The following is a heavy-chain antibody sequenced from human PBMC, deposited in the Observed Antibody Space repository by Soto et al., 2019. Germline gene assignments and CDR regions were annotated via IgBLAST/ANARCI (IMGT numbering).Heavy chain of an antibody. V-gene: IGHV3-23*01. CDR2: ISGSDGAT. CDR3: AKKAGLVSLYPPEFDP. D-gene: IGHD2-8*01. CDR1: RFTFSSYS. Sequence: GGSLRLSCATSRFTFSSYSMSWVRQAPGKGLEWVSVISGSDGATYYADSVKGRSTISRDSSKNTLFLQMNSLRGEDTAVYYCAKKAGLVSLYPPEFDPREPGPLVAVST. J-gene: IGHJ5*02.